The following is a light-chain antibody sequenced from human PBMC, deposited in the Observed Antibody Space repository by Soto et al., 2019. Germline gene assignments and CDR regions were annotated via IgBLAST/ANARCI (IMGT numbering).Light chain of an antibody. CDR3: QQYGSSTRT. V-gene: IGKV1-9*01. CDR1: QGISSY. J-gene: IGKJ1*01. Sequence: IQLTQSPSSLSASVGDRVTITCRASQGISSYLAWYQQKPGKAPKLLIYAASTLQSGVPSRFSGSGSGTDSTLTISSLEPEDFAVYYCQQYGSSTRTFGQGTKVDIK. CDR2: AAS.